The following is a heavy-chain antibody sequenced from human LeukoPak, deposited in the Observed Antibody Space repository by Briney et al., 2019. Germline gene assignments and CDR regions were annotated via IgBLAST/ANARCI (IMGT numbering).Heavy chain of an antibody. V-gene: IGHV1-2*02. CDR3: ARDTGMITFGGVIVNFDY. J-gene: IGHJ4*02. Sequence: VASVKVSCKASGYTFTGHYMHWVRQAPGQGLEWMGWINPNSGGTNYAQKFQGRVTMTRDTSISTAYMELSRLRSDDTAVYYCARDTGMITFGGVIVNFDYWGQGTLVTVSS. D-gene: IGHD3-16*02. CDR2: INPNSGGT. CDR1: GYTFTGHY.